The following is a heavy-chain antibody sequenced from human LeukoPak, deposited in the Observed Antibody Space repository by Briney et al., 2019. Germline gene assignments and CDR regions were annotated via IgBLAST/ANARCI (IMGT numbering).Heavy chain of an antibody. CDR3: ARFDDGDYGFRETVDY. V-gene: IGHV1-8*01. D-gene: IGHD4-17*01. Sequence: SVKVSCKASGYTFTSYDINWVRQATGQGPEWMGWMNPNSGNTGHEQKFQGRVTMTRNTSISTAYMELSSLRSEDTAVYYCARFDDGDYGFRETVDYWGQGTLVTVSS. CDR2: MNPNSGNT. CDR1: GYTFTSYD. J-gene: IGHJ4*02.